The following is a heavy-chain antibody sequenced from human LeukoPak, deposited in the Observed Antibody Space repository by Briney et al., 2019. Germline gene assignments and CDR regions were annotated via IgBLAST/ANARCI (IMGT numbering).Heavy chain of an antibody. CDR1: GGSISDYY. CDR2: IYTSGST. V-gene: IGHV4-4*07. Sequence: SETLSLTCTVSGGSISDYYWNWIRQPAGKGLEWIGRIYTSGSTNYNPSLKSRVTMSVDTSKNQFSLKLSSVNAADTAVYYCGRGYSGSYGNTFDIWGQGTMVTVSS. D-gene: IGHD1-26*01. J-gene: IGHJ3*02. CDR3: GRGYSGSYGNTFDI.